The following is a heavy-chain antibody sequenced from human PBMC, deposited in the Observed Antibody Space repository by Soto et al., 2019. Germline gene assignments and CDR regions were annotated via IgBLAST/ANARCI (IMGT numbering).Heavy chain of an antibody. CDR1: GFTFSSYA. CDR3: WKSRYRYAQDGYYFDCSGYYYDY. V-gene: IGHV3-23*01. Sequence: PGVSLSISCAASGFTFSSYAMSLDRQAPGKGLEWVSAISGSGGSTYYADSVKGRFTISRDNSKNTLYLQMNSLRAEDTAVYYCWKSRYRYAQDGYYFDCSGYYYDYWGQGTLVTVSS. J-gene: IGHJ4*02. CDR2: ISGSGGST. D-gene: IGHD3-22*01.